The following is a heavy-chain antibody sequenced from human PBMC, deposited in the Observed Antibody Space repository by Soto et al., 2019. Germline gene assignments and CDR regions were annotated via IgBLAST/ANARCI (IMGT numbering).Heavy chain of an antibody. Sequence: QVQLQESGPGLVKPSQTLSLTCTVSGGSISSGGYYWSWIRQHPGKGLEWIGYIYYSGNTYYNPSLKSRVTTSVDTAKNQFSLKLSSVTAADTAVYYCARVYGDSSFDYWGQGTLVTVSS. D-gene: IGHD4-17*01. J-gene: IGHJ4*02. CDR3: ARVYGDSSFDY. CDR2: IYYSGNT. CDR1: GGSISSGGYY. V-gene: IGHV4-31*03.